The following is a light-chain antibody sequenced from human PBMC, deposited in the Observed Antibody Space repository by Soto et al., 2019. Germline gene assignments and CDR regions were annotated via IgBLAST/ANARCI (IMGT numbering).Light chain of an antibody. CDR3: SSYGGNNNYVR. J-gene: IGLJ2*01. Sequence: QSVLTQPPSASGSPGQSVTVSCSGTTTDIGASSYVSWYQQHPGKAPKLLISEVTKRPSGVPDRFSGCKSGNTASVTVSGLQGDDEADYYCSSYGGNNNYVRFGGGTKVTVL. V-gene: IGLV2-8*01. CDR1: TTDIGASSY. CDR2: EVT.